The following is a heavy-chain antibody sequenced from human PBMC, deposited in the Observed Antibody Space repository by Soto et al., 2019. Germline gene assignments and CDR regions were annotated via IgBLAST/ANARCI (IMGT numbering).Heavy chain of an antibody. J-gene: IGHJ5*02. CDR1: VGTLSSYA. CDR3: ATSSVPVPVVVPAAMSGWFDP. CDR2: IISIFRTA. D-gene: IGHD2-2*01. Sequence: SVKVSCQASVGTLSSYAISWVLQPPGPGHGWVGGIISIFRTANYAQKFQGRVTNTADKSTSTAYMELSSLRSEYTAAYYCATSSVPVPVVVPAAMSGWFDPWGQGTLVTVSS. V-gene: IGHV1-69*06.